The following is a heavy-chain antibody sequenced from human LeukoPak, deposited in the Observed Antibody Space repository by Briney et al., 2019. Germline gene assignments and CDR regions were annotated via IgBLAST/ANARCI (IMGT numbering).Heavy chain of an antibody. Sequence: ASAKVSCKASGYSLTGYYMHWVRHDLGRGVEWMGWINPNSGGTNNAQKFLGGVTMTRDTSISTAYMELSRLRSDDTGVYYCARSRDFDSSGHFDYWGQGTLVTVSS. D-gene: IGHD3-22*01. J-gene: IGHJ4*02. V-gene: IGHV1-2*02. CDR3: ARSRDFDSSGHFDY. CDR1: GYSLTGYY. CDR2: INPNSGGT.